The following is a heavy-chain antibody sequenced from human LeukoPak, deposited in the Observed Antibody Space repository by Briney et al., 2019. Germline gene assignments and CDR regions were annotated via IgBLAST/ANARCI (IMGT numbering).Heavy chain of an antibody. D-gene: IGHD3-10*01. CDR2: MSYDGRYR. CDR1: GFTFDFYA. J-gene: IGHJ4*01. CDR3: ARSELYYGSESYYHLDY. Sequence: GGSLRLSCTTSGFTFDFYAMHRVRQAPGKGLEWVAVMSYDGRYRYYADSAKGRFTISRDNSKRTLHLEMSSLRPEDTALYYCARSELYYGSESYYHLDYWGHGTLVTVSS. V-gene: IGHV3-30*03.